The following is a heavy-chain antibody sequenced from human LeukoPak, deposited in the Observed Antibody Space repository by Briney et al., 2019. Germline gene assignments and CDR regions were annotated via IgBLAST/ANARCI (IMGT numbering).Heavy chain of an antibody. V-gene: IGHV4-38-2*02. CDR3: ARVTYSSSSMSVDGFDI. D-gene: IGHD6-6*01. CDR2: VYHSGTT. J-gene: IGHJ3*02. CDR1: GFSISSGCF. Sequence: SETLSLTCSVSGFSISSGCFWGWIRQPPGKGLEWIGRVYHSGTTNYDPSLKSRVTISVDTSRNQFSLRLTSVTAADTAVYYCARVTYSSSSMSVDGFDIWGQGTMVTVSS.